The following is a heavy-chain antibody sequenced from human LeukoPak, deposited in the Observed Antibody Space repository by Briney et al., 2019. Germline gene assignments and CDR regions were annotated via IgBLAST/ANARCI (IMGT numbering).Heavy chain of an antibody. CDR1: GFTFSSYE. CDR3: ARESREQLVLDAFDI. CDR2: ISSSGSTI. V-gene: IGHV3-48*03. J-gene: IGHJ3*02. Sequence: GGSLRLSCAASGFTFSSYEMNWVRQAPGKGLEWVSYISSSGSTIYYADSVKGRFTISRDSAKNSLYLQMNSLRAEDTAVYYCARESREQLVLDAFDIWGQGTMVTVSS. D-gene: IGHD6-6*01.